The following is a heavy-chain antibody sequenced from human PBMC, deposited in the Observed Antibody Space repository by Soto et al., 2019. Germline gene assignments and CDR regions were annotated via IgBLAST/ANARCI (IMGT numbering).Heavy chain of an antibody. D-gene: IGHD3-10*02. V-gene: IGHV3-30-3*01. J-gene: IGHJ6*02. CDR2: ISYDGNNK. CDR1: GFTFSRFS. CDR3: ARDHGMFLSYYYYGMDV. Sequence: QVQLVESGGGVVQPGRSLRLSCAASGFTFSRFSMHWVRQAPGEGLAWVAVISYDGNNKHFAESVKGRFSISRDDSKNTVYLEMNNLRGDDSAVYYCARDHGMFLSYYYYGMDVWGQGTTVTVSS.